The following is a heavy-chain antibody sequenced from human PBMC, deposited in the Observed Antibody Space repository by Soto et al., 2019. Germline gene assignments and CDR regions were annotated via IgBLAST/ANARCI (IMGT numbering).Heavy chain of an antibody. J-gene: IGHJ4*02. Sequence: SETLSLTCDFSGDTISTGGYTWAWIRQPPGKALEWIGHTYHSGNPYYNPSLKSRVIISVDRSKNQFSLKLTSVTAADTAVYHCARHRGSYGGEYYFDYWGQGSVVTFSS. CDR1: GDTISTGGYT. CDR2: TYHSGNP. CDR3: ARHRGSYGGEYYFDY. D-gene: IGHD5-18*01. V-gene: IGHV4-30-2*01.